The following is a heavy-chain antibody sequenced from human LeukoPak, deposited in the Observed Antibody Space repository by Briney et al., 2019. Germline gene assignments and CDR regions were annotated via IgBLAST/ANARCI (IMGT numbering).Heavy chain of an antibody. CDR3: ARGERDGYNPRYYFDY. CDR2: IIPIFGTA. Sequence: GASVKVSCKASGGTFSSYAISWVRQAPGQGLEWMGGIIPIFGTANYAQKFQGRVTITTDESTSTAYMELSSLRSEDTAVYYCARGERDGYNPRYYFDYWGQGTLVTVSS. V-gene: IGHV1-69*05. CDR1: GGTFSSYA. D-gene: IGHD5-24*01. J-gene: IGHJ4*02.